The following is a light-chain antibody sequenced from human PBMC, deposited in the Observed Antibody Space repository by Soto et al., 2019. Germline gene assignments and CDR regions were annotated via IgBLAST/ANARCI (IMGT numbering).Light chain of an antibody. CDR2: DAS. J-gene: IGKJ1*01. V-gene: IGKV1-5*01. CDR3: QQYNSYWT. CDR1: QSVNHW. Sequence: IQMTQYPSTLSASIGERVTISFRASQSVNHWLAWYQWKPGKAPKLLIHDASTLESGIPSRFSGSGSGTEFTLTISSLQPDDFATYYCQQYNSYWTFGQGTKVDIK.